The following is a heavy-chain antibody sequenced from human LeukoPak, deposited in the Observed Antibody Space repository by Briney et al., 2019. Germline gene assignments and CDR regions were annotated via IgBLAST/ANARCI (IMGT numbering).Heavy chain of an antibody. V-gene: IGHV3-33*05. CDR2: ISYDGSNK. J-gene: IGHJ6*02. CDR1: GFTFSSYG. CDR3: ARDQAQDFWSGYFGEYYYYGMDV. Sequence: GRSLRLSCAASGFTFSSYGMHWVRQAPGKGLEWVAVISYDGSNKYYADSVKGRFTISRDNSKNALYLQMNSLRAEDTAVYYCARDQAQDFWSGYFGEYYYYGMDVWGQGTTVTVSS. D-gene: IGHD3-3*01.